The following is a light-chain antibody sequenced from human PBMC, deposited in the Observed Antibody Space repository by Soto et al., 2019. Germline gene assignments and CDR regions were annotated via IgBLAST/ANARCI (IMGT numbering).Light chain of an antibody. V-gene: IGLV2-23*01. CDR3: CSYAGSSTSL. CDR2: EGS. J-gene: IGLJ2*01. Sequence: QSALTQPASVSGSPGQSITISCTGTSSDVGSYNLVSWYQQHPGKAPKLMIYEGSKRPSGVSNRFSGSRSGNSASLTISGLQAEDEADYYCCSYAGSSTSLFGGATKLTV. CDR1: SSDVGSYNL.